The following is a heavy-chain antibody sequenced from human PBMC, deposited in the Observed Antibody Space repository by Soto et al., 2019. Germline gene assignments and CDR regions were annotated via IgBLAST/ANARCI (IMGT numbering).Heavy chain of an antibody. CDR3: ARAHTLMILDRFDP. V-gene: IGHV3-33*01. CDR1: GFKFRNYA. D-gene: IGHD3-16*01. CDR2: IWFDGSKK. Sequence: SVGSLRLSFSASGFKFRNYAIHWVRQAPGKGLEWLAVIWFDGSKKYYADSVKGRFTISRDNSKNTVYIDMNSLTADDSGVFYCARAHTLMILDRFDPWGHGTLVTVS. J-gene: IGHJ5*02.